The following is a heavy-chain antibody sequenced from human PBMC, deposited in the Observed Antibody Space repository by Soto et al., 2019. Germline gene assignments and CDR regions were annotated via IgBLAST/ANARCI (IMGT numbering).Heavy chain of an antibody. CDR3: ARDRYYGSGHNNYGMDV. CDR1: GGSISSYY. D-gene: IGHD3-10*01. Sequence: SETLSLTCTVSGGSISSYYWSWIRQPPGKGLEWIGYIYYSGSTNYNPSLKSRVTISVDTSKNQFSLRLSSVTAADTAVYYCARDRYYGSGHNNYGMDVWGQGTTVTVSS. V-gene: IGHV4-59*01. CDR2: IYYSGST. J-gene: IGHJ6*02.